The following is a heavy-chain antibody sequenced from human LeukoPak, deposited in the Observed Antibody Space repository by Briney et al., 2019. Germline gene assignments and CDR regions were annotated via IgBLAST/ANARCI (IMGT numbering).Heavy chain of an antibody. D-gene: IGHD6-13*01. CDR1: GYTFTSYA. CDR2: INTNTGNP. CDR3: ARDRADWQQLVEILDY. J-gene: IGHJ4*02. V-gene: IGHV7-4-1*02. Sequence: ASVKVSFKASGYTFTSYAMNWVRQAPGQGLEWMGWINTNTGNPTYAQGFTGRFVFSLDTSVSTAYLQISSLKAEDTAVYYCARDRADWQQLVEILDYWGQETLVTVSS.